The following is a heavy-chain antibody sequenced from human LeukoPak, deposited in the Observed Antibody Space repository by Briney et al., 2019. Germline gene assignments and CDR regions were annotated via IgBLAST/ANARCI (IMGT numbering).Heavy chain of an antibody. J-gene: IGHJ4*02. V-gene: IGHV3-30*04. CDR3: ARGYGDYVSAPLFYDY. D-gene: IGHD4-17*01. CDR1: GFTFSSYA. CDR2: ISYDGSNK. Sequence: GRSLRLSCAASGFTFSSYAMHWVRQAPGKGLEWVAVISYDGSNKYYADSVKGRFTISRDNSKNTLYLQMNSLRAEDTAVYYCARGYGDYVSAPLFYDYWGQGTLVTVSS.